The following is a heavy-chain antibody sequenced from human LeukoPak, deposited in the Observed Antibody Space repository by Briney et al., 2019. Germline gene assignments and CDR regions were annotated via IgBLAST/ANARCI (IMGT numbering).Heavy chain of an antibody. Sequence: SETLSLTCTVSGGSISSYYWSWLRQPPGKGLEWIGYMYYSGRSNYNPSLKSRVTLSLDTSKNQFSLKLSSVTAADTAVYYCVRYYYGSGSYYNVAYFDYWGQGSLVIVSS. D-gene: IGHD3-10*01. CDR2: MYYSGRS. CDR1: GGSISSYY. CDR3: VRYYYGSGSYYNVAYFDY. J-gene: IGHJ4*02. V-gene: IGHV4-59*01.